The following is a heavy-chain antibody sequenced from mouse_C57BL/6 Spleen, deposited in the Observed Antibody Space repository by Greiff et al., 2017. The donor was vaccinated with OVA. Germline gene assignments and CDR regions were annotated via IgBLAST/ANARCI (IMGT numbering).Heavy chain of an antibody. CDR2: ISSGSSTN. J-gene: IGHJ4*01. CDR3: ARRGDYDYYYAMDY. CDR1: GFTFSDYG. Sequence: DVHLVESGGGLVKPGGSLKLSCAASGFTFSDYGMHWVRQAPEKGLEWVAYISSGSSTNYYADTVKGRFTISSDNAKNTLFLHMTSLRSEDTAMYYCARRGDYDYYYAMDYWGQGTSVTVSS. V-gene: IGHV5-17*01. D-gene: IGHD2-4*01.